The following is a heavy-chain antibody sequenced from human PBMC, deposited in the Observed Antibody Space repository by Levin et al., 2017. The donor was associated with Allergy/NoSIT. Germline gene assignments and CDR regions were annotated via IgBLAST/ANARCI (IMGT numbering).Heavy chain of an antibody. CDR3: AKAEGGSSHYYYGMDV. V-gene: IGHV3-23*01. J-gene: IGHJ6*02. Sequence: GESLKISCAASGFTFSSYAMSWVRQAPGKGLEWVSSISGSGGNRYYADSVKGRCTVSRDNSKNTLYLQMNSLRAEDTALYYCAKAEGGSSHYYYGMDVWGQGTTVTVSS. CDR2: ISGSGGNR. D-gene: IGHD1-26*01. CDR1: GFTFSSYA.